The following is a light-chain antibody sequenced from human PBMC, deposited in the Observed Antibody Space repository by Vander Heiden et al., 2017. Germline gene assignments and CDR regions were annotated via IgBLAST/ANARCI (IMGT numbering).Light chain of an antibody. CDR1: HSVSSSY. CDR3: QQYGSSRT. CDR2: GAS. Sequence: DIVLTQSPGTLPLSRGARATLSCRASHSVSSSYLAWYQQKPGQAPRLLISGASSRATGIPDRFSGSGSGTDFTLTISRLEPEDFAVYYCQQYGSSRTFGQGTKVEIK. V-gene: IGKV3-20*01. J-gene: IGKJ1*01.